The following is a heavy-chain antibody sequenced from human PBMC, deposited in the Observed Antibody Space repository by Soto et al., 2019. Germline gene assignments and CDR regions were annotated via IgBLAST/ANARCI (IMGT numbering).Heavy chain of an antibody. CDR3: ARRITMVRGPYYYYGMDV. D-gene: IGHD3-10*01. J-gene: IGHJ6*02. CDR2: ISSTSSTK. CDR1: GFTFSSHG. Sequence: GSLRLSCDASGFTFSSHGMTWVRQAPGKGLEWVAFISSTSSTKNYADSVKGRFTISRDNTKNSLYLQMSSLRDEDTAVYYCARRITMVRGPYYYYGMDVWGQGTTVTVSS. V-gene: IGHV3-48*02.